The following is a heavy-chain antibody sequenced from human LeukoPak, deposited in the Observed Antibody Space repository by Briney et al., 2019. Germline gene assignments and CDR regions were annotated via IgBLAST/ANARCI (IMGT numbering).Heavy chain of an antibody. J-gene: IGHJ5*02. CDR1: GGTFSSYA. D-gene: IGHD2-21*02. CDR2: IIPILGIA. CDR3: ARAGAYCGGDCHAPYNWFDP. Sequence: SVKVSCKASGGTFSSYAISWVRQAPGQELEWMGRIIPILGIANYAQKFQGRVTITADKSTSTAYMELSSLRSEDTAVYYCARAGAYCGGDCHAPYNWFDPWGQGTLVTVSS. V-gene: IGHV1-69*04.